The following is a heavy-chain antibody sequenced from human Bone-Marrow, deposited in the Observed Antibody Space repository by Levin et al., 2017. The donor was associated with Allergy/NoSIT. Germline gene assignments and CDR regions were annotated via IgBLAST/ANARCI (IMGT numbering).Heavy chain of an antibody. Sequence: GGSLRLSCAASGFALSDHGMHWVRQAPGKGLQCVSAIGAAGTTYYSGSVKGRFTISRENAKNSLYLQMNSLRAEDTAVYYCARGSLTRSGLDVWGQGTTVIVSS. CDR1: GFALSDHG. CDR2: IGAAGTT. CDR3: ARGSLTRSGLDV. J-gene: IGHJ6*02. V-gene: IGHV3-13*04.